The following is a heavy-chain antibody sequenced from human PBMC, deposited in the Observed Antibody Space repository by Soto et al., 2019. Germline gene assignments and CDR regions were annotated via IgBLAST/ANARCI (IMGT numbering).Heavy chain of an antibody. Sequence: PSETLSLTCTVSGGSISSYYWSWIRQPPGKGLEWIGYIYYSGSTNYNPSLKSRVTISVDTSKNRFSLKLSSVTAADTAVYYCARAPPYGYVTWFDPWGQGTLVTVSS. CDR1: GGSISSYY. D-gene: IGHD5-12*01. V-gene: IGHV4-59*01. CDR3: ARAPPYGYVTWFDP. CDR2: IYYSGST. J-gene: IGHJ5*02.